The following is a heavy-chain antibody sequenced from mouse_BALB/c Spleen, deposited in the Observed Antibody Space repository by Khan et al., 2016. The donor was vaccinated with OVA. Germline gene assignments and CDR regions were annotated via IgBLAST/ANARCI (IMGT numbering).Heavy chain of an antibody. CDR1: GYTSTDYY. V-gene: IGHV1-84*02. J-gene: IGHJ2*01. CDR2: FYPGSANA. Sequence: QVQLQQSGPELVKPGASVKISCKASGYTSTDYYITWVKQKLGQGLEWIGWFYPGSANAKYNEKFKGKAPLTVDTSSSTAFMQLSSLTSEDTAVYFCAGRFDFWGQGTTLTVSS. CDR3: AGRFDF.